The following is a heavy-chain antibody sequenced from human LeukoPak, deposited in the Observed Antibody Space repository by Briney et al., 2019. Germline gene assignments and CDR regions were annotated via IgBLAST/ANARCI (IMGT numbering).Heavy chain of an antibody. J-gene: IGHJ6*02. Sequence: KSSETLSLTCTVSGGSISTYYWSWIRQPPGKGLEWIGCVSYTGNTNYNPALRSRVTISVDTSKNQFSLKLSSVTAADTAVYYCAREDPQTTVPEGMDVWGQGTTVTVSS. V-gene: IGHV4-59*01. CDR1: GGSISTYY. CDR3: AREDPQTTVPEGMDV. D-gene: IGHD4-17*01. CDR2: VSYTGNT.